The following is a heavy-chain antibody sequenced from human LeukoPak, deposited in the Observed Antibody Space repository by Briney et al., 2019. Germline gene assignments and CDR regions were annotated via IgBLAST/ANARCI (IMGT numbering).Heavy chain of an antibody. CDR2: IYPGDYKT. D-gene: IGHD6-6*01. CDR1: GYSFTSYW. Sequence: GESLKISCKASGYSFTSYWIAWVRQMPGKGLEWMGLIYPGDYKTRYSPSFQGQVAISADKSITTAYLQWSSLKASDTAIYYCARGGGSSFSFGYWGQGTPVTVSS. CDR3: ARGGGSSFSFGY. V-gene: IGHV5-51*01. J-gene: IGHJ4*02.